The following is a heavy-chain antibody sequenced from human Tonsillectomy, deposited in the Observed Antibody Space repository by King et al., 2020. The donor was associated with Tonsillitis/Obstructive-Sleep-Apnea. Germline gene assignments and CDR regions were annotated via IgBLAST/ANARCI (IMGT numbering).Heavy chain of an antibody. Sequence: VQLQESGPGLVKPSETLSLICTVSGGSISTYYWSWIRQPPGKGLEWIGYIYYSGRTNCNPSLKSRVTISVDTSKNQFSLKLNSVTAADTAVYYSAREGSSGYFDYWGQGTLVTVSS. V-gene: IGHV4-59*01. CDR2: IYYSGRT. J-gene: IGHJ4*02. CDR3: AREGSSGYFDY. D-gene: IGHD6-19*01. CDR1: GGSISTYY.